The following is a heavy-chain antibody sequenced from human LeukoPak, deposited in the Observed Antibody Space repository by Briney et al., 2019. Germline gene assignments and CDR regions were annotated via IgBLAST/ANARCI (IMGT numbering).Heavy chain of an antibody. CDR3: ARVGDYGDYVNWFDP. V-gene: IGHV4-28*03. J-gene: IGHJ5*02. CDR2: IYYSGST. CDR1: GYSISSGNW. Sequence: SETLSLTCAVSGYSISSGNWWGWIRQPPGKGLEWIGYIYYSGSTYYNSSLKSRVTMSVDTSKNQFSLKVKSVTVADTAVYYCARVGDYGDYVNWFDPWGQGTLVTVSS. D-gene: IGHD4-17*01.